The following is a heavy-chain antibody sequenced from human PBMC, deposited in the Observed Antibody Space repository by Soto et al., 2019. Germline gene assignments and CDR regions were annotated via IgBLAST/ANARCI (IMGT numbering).Heavy chain of an antibody. CDR1: GYTFTNYG. CDR2: ITASNGNA. V-gene: IGHV1-18*01. Sequence: QVQLVQSGPEVKNPGASLKVSCKASGYTFTNYGITWVRQAPGQGLEWMGWITASNGNANYAREIQGRLTLTRDTSTNTASMELRSLRSDDTAVYYCARGASCSSTSCYDNFHYGLAVRGQGTTVIVSS. D-gene: IGHD2-2*01. CDR3: ARGASCSSTSCYDNFHYGLAV. J-gene: IGHJ6*02.